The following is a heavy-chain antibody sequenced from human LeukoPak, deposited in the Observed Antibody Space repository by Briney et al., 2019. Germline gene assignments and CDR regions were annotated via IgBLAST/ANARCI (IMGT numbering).Heavy chain of an antibody. CDR1: GFTFSGSA. CDR3: IAVAGQFDY. J-gene: IGHJ4*01. V-gene: IGHV3-73*01. Sequence: PGGSLRLSCAASGFTFSGSAMRWVRQASGKGLEWVGRIRSKANSYATAYAASVKGRFTISRDDSKNTAYLQMNSLKTEDTAVYYCIAVAGQFDYWGHGTRVTVSS. D-gene: IGHD6-19*01. CDR2: IRSKANSYAT.